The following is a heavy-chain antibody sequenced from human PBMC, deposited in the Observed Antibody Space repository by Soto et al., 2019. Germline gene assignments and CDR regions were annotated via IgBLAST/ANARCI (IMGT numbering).Heavy chain of an antibody. D-gene: IGHD6-13*01. CDR3: GRGPSPRAPAGGTPYYYAMDV. CDR1: GYDFTAYD. J-gene: IGHJ6*02. CDR2: MNPINGAT. Sequence: ASVKVSCKTSGYDFTAYDINWVRQASGQGLEWMGWMNPINGATGSARRFQGRVSMTRNTATGTAYLELTSLRSDDTGVYYCGRGPSPRAPAGGTPYYYAMDVWGQGTTVTVSS. V-gene: IGHV1-8*02.